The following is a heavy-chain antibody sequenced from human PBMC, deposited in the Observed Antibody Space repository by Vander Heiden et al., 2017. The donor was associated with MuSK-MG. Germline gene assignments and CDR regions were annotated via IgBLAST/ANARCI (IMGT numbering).Heavy chain of an antibody. CDR1: GSSFTSYW. J-gene: IGHJ6*02. V-gene: IGHV5-10-1*03. Sequence: EVQLVQSGAEVKKPGESLRISCKGSGSSFTSYWLSWVRQMPGKGLEWMGRIDPSDSDTNYSPSFQGHVTSSADKSISTAYLQWSSLKASDTAMYYCARPTRYYDSSGYYPLGMDVWGQGTTVTVSS. D-gene: IGHD3-22*01. CDR3: ARPTRYYDSSGYYPLGMDV. CDR2: IDPSDSDT.